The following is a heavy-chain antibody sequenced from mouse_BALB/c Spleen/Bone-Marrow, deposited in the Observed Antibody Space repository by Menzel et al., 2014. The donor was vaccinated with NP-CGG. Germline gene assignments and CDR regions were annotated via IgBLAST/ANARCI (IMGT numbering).Heavy chain of an antibody. Sequence: VQLKRSGAELVKPGASVKLSCTASGFNIKDTYMHWVKQRPEQGLEWIGRIDPANGNTKYDPKFQGKATITADTSSNTAYLQLSSLTSEDTAVYYCARSRDYGSSYYAMDYWGQGTSVTVSS. V-gene: IGHV14-3*02. CDR2: IDPANGNT. CDR3: ARSRDYGSSYYAMDY. D-gene: IGHD1-1*01. CDR1: GFNIKDTY. J-gene: IGHJ4*01.